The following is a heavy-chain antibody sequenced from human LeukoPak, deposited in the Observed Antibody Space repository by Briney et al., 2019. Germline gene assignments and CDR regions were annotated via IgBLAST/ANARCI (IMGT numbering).Heavy chain of an antibody. V-gene: IGHV4-34*01. D-gene: IGHD3-16*02. CDR1: GGSFSGYY. J-gene: IGHJ6*03. CDR3: ARVRNDYVWGSYRSSYYYMDV. CDR2: INHSGST. Sequence: PSETLSLTCAVYGGSFSGYYWSWIRQPPGKGLEWIGEINHSGSTNYNPSLKSRVTISVDTSKNQFSLKLSSVTAADTAVYYCARVRNDYVWGSYRSSYYYMDVWGKGTTVTISS.